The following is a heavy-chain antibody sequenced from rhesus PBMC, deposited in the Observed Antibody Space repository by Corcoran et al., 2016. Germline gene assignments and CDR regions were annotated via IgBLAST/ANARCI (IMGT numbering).Heavy chain of an antibody. J-gene: IGHJ4*01. Sequence: QLQLQESGPGLVKPSETLSVTCAVSGGSISSSYWSWIRQAPGKGLEWIGYIYGSGSSTNYNPPLNSRVTLSVDTSKNQLSLKLSSVTAADTAVYYCARAPLEWWSFDYWGQGVLVTVSS. CDR2: IYGSGSST. CDR1: GGSISSSY. V-gene: IGHV4-169*02. CDR3: ARAPLEWWSFDY. D-gene: IGHD2-39*02.